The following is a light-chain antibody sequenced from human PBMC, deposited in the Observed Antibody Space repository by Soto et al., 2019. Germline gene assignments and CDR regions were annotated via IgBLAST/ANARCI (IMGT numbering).Light chain of an antibody. V-gene: IGKV1-5*03. CDR3: QQYNGYSWT. Sequence: DIQMTQSPPTLSASVGDRVTITCRARQSISSWLAWYQQKPGKAPKVLIYKASNLESGVPSRFSGSGSGTEFTLTISSLQPDDFATYYCQQYNGYSWTFGQGTKVEVK. CDR1: QSISSW. CDR2: KAS. J-gene: IGKJ1*01.